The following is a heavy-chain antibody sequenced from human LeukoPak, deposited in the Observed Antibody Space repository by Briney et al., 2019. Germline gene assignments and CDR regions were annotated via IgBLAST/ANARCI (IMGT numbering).Heavy chain of an antibody. D-gene: IGHD3-22*01. Sequence: KPSETLSLTRTVPGGSLSSYYWSWVRQPPREGLEWVGYIYYSGSTNYNPSLKSRVTISVDTSKNQFSLKLSSVTAADTAVYYCARSRPTYYYDSSGTNFDYWGQGTLVTVSS. CDR2: IYYSGST. CDR3: ARSRPTYYYDSSGTNFDY. CDR1: GGSLSSYY. J-gene: IGHJ4*02. V-gene: IGHV4-59*08.